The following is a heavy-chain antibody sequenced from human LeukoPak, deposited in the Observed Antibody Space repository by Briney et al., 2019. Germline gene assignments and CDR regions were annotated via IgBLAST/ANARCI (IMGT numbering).Heavy chain of an antibody. D-gene: IGHD6-6*01. Sequence: GGSLRLSCAASGFTFSSYGMRWVRQAPGKGLEWVAFIRYDGTNKFYADSVKGRFSISRDNSKNTLYLQMNSLRGEDTAVYYCAKGSGGSSSLTLDYWGQGTLVTVSS. CDR1: GFTFSSYG. J-gene: IGHJ4*02. CDR3: AKGSGGSSSLTLDY. V-gene: IGHV3-30*02. CDR2: IRYDGTNK.